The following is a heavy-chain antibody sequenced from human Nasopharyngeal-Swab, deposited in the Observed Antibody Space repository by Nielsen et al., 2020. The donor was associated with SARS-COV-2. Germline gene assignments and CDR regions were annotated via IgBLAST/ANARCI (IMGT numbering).Heavy chain of an antibody. Sequence: ASVKVSCKVSGYTITELSMHWVRQAPGKELEWMGGFDPEDGETIYAQKFQGRVTMTEDTSTDTDYMELSSLRSEDTAVYYCATTTPVVAMGMVWFDPWGQGTLVTVSS. CDR3: ATTTPVVAMGMVWFDP. CDR2: FDPEDGET. J-gene: IGHJ5*02. CDR1: GYTITELS. V-gene: IGHV1-24*01. D-gene: IGHD5-18*01.